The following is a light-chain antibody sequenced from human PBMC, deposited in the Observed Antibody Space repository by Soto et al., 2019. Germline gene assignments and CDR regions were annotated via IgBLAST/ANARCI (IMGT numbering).Light chain of an antibody. Sequence: RTQSPGTLSVSPGERATLSCRASQSVNSNLAWYQQKPGQAPRLLIYGASTRATGFPARFSGSGSGTEFTLTISSLQSEDFAVYYCQQYNNWPRTFGQGTKV. CDR2: GAS. V-gene: IGKV3-15*01. CDR3: QQYNNWPRT. CDR1: QSVNSN. J-gene: IGKJ1*01.